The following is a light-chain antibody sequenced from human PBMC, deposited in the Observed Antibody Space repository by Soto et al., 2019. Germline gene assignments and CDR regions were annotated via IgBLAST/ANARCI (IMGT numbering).Light chain of an antibody. J-gene: IGKJ2*01. Sequence: EIVLTQSPGTLSLSPGERATLSCRASQSISSSYLAWYQQKPGQPPRLLIYGASSRATGIPDRFSGSGSGTDFTLTISRLEPEDFAVYYYQQYGSSPPMYTFGQGTKVEIK. CDR3: QQYGSSPPMYT. CDR2: GAS. V-gene: IGKV3-20*01. CDR1: QSISSSY.